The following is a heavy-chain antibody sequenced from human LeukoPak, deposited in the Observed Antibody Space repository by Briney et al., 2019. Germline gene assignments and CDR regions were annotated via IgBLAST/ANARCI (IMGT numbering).Heavy chain of an antibody. J-gene: IGHJ4*02. D-gene: IGHD2-15*01. V-gene: IGHV3-23*01. CDR2: ISGSGSST. CDR1: GLTFGSYA. CDR3: AKDLYCSGGSCYFNFDY. Sequence: QPGGSLRLSCAASGLTFGSYAMSWVRQAPGKGLEWVSGISGSGSSTYHADSVKGRFTTSRDNSKNTLYLQMNILRAEDTAVYYCAKDLYCSGGSCYFNFDYWGQGTLVTVSS.